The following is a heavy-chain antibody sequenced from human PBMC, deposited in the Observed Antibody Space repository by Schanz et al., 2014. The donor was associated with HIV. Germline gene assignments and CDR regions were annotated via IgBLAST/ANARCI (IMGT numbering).Heavy chain of an antibody. D-gene: IGHD6-19*01. CDR3: AKVAIHSSGWLPFDY. CDR2: IYSAGTT. V-gene: IGHV3-53*01. CDR1: GFTVSNNH. J-gene: IGHJ4*02. Sequence: QLVESGGGLIQPGGSLRLPCVFSGFTVSNNHLSWVRQAPGKGLEWVSIIYSAGTTYYTDSVKGRFTISRDNSKNTLYLQMNSLGAEDTAVYYCAKVAIHSSGWLPFDYWGQGTLVTVSS.